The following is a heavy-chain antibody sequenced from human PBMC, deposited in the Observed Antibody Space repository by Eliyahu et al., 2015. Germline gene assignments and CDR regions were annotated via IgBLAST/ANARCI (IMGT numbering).Heavy chain of an antibody. Sequence: EVQLVESGGXLGQPGGSLRXXCXXSGFTFXDYAMTXVRQAPGEGLEWVATMSDRGDWTQYADSVEGRFTVSRDNSKNTLFLQMNNLRAEDTAIYYCAKSGYISGCYLDYWGQGILVTVSS. CDR1: GFTFXDYA. J-gene: IGHJ4*02. CDR2: MSDRGDWT. CDR3: AKSGYISGCYLDY. V-gene: IGHV3-23*04. D-gene: IGHD6-19*01.